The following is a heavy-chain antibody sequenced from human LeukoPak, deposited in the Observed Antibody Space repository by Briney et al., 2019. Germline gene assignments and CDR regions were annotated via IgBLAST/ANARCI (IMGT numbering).Heavy chain of an antibody. CDR2: IYYSGST. CDR1: GGSISSTSYY. V-gene: IGHV4-39*01. Sequence: SETLSLTCTVSGGSISSTSYYWGWIRQPPGKWLEWIGCIYYSGSTYYNPSLKARVTISVDTSQNQFSLRLSSVTAADTAVYYCARQEVDSSIYWGQGTLVTVSS. CDR3: ARQEVDSSIY. D-gene: IGHD5-12*01. J-gene: IGHJ4*02.